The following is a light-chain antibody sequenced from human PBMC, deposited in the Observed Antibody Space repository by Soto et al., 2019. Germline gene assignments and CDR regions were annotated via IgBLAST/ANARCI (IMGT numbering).Light chain of an antibody. CDR2: GAF. Sequence: EIVMTQSPVTVSVSPGERVTLSCRASQSVSSNLAWYQQKPGQAPSLLIYGAFTRATGIPARFSGTGSGTEFTLTISSLQSEDFALYYCQQYNDWPLTFGQGTKVDI. CDR3: QQYNDWPLT. J-gene: IGKJ1*01. CDR1: QSVSSN. V-gene: IGKV3-15*01.